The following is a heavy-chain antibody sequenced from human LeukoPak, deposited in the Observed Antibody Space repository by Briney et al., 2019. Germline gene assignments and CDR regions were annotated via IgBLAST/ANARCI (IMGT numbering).Heavy chain of an antibody. CDR1: GFTFRSFS. V-gene: IGHV3-21*01. D-gene: IGHD2/OR15-2a*01. J-gene: IGHJ4*02. CDR3: VRGGTYCDSTCKGADY. Sequence: GSLSLSCAASGFTFRSFSMNWVRQAPGKGLEWVSAIDSSTTRIYYANSVRGRFTISRDNAKNSLDLQMNSLRAEDTAVYYCVRGGTYCDSTCKGADYWGQGTLVAVSS. CDR2: IDSSTTRI.